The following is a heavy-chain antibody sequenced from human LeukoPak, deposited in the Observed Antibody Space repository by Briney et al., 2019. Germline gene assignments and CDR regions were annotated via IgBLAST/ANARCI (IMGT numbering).Heavy chain of an antibody. CDR2: ISGSGDST. CDR1: GFTFSRYT. D-gene: IGHD3-10*01. CDR3: AKDGFSVGI. Sequence: GGSLRLSCAASGFTFSRYTMSWVRQAPGKGLEWVSAISGSGDSTYYADSVKGRFTISRDNSKNTPYLHMNSLRAEDTAVYYCAKDGFSVGIWGQGTMVTVSS. J-gene: IGHJ3*02. V-gene: IGHV3-23*01.